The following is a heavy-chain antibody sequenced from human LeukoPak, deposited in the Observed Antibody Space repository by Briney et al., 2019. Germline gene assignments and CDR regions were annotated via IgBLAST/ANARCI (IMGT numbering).Heavy chain of an antibody. CDR3: ARERLIAAGGTSRYFDY. CDR2: IYYSGST. J-gene: IGHJ4*02. D-gene: IGHD6-13*01. Sequence: PSETLSLTCTVSGGSINSGDYYWSWIRQPPGRGLEWIGYIYYSGSTYYNPSLKSRVTISVDMSKNQFSLKLSSVTAADTAVYYCARERLIAAGGTSRYFDYWGQGTLVTVSS. V-gene: IGHV4-30-4*01. CDR1: GGSINSGDYY.